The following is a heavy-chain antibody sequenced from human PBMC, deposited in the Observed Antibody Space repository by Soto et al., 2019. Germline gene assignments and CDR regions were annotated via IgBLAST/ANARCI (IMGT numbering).Heavy chain of an antibody. CDR3: AHNKRRLFDY. V-gene: IGHV2-5*02. CDR2: IYWDDDK. J-gene: IGHJ4*02. D-gene: IGHD3-16*01. CDR1: GFSLSTFGMG. Sequence: QITLKESGPTLVKPTQTLTLTCTFSGFSLSTFGMGVGWIRQPPGKALAWLALIYWDDDKRYSPSLKSRLTMIKDPSKNQVDLTMTNLDPVDKTTYYCAHNKRRLFDYWGQGTLVTVS.